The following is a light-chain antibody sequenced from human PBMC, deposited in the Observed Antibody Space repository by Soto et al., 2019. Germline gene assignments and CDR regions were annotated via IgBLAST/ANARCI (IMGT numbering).Light chain of an antibody. CDR2: GAS. J-gene: IGKJ2*01. Sequence: EIVLTQSPGTLSLSPGERATLSCRASQTIRSSYLAWYQLKPGQAPRLLIYGASSRATGIPDRFSGSGSGTDFTLTISRLEPEDLAVYSCQQYGSSPVTFGQGTKLEIK. V-gene: IGKV3-20*01. CDR3: QQYGSSPVT. CDR1: QTIRSSY.